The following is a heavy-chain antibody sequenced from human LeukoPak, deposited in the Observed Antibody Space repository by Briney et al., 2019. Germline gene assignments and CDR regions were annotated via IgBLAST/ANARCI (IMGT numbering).Heavy chain of an antibody. CDR2: ISYDGSNK. CDR3: ARHLPFTYYDFWSGYQDPYGMDV. CDR1: GFTFSSYG. D-gene: IGHD3-3*01. Sequence: PGRSLRLSCAASGFTFSSYGMHWVRQAPGKGLEWVAVISYDGSNKYYADSVKGRFTISRDNSKNTLYLQMNSLRAEDTAVYYCARHLPFTYYDFWSGYQDPYGMDVWGQGTTVTVSS. J-gene: IGHJ6*02. V-gene: IGHV3-30*03.